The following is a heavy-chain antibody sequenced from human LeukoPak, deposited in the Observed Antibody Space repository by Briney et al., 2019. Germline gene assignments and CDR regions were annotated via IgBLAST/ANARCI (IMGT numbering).Heavy chain of an antibody. V-gene: IGHV1-2*02. J-gene: IGHJ4*02. D-gene: IGHD5-12*01. CDR3: ARGRAQNEDQWLLQGY. CDR1: GYTFTAYY. CDR2: ISPNSGGT. Sequence: ASVKVSCKASGYTFTAYYIHWVRQAPGQGLEWMGWISPNSGGTNYAQKFQGRVIVTRDTSISTAYMELSGLISDDTAVYYCARGRAQNEDQWLLQGYWGQGTLVTISS.